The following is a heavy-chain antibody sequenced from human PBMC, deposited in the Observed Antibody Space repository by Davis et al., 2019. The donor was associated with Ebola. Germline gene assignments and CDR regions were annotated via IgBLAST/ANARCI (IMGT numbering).Heavy chain of an antibody. CDR1: GYTFTSYW. V-gene: IGHV5-51*01. D-gene: IGHD5-12*01. CDR3: AREGPGGYSTFGGYYYYYMDV. J-gene: IGHJ6*03. Sequence: GESLKISCRAYGYTFTSYWIGWVRQMPGKGLEWMGIIYPDDSDTRYSPSFQGQVTISADKSISTAYLQWSSLKASDTAMYYCAREGPGGYSTFGGYYYYYMDVWGEGTTVTVSS. CDR2: IYPDDSDT.